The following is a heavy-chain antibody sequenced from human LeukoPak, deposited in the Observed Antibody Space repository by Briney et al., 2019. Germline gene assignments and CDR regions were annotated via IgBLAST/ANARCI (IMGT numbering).Heavy chain of an antibody. CDR2: ISGSAITT. J-gene: IGHJ4*02. CDR3: ARTARILGASLVDY. D-gene: IGHD1-26*01. CDR1: GFYFYYYA. Sequence: PGGPLRLSCAASGFYFYYYAMSWVRQPPRQGLEWVSTISGSAITTFYADAVKGLFTIYRDNSQNSVFVKVNTLRAQHTSVYLFARTARILGASLVDYWGQGIQVSVSS. V-gene: IGHV3-23*01.